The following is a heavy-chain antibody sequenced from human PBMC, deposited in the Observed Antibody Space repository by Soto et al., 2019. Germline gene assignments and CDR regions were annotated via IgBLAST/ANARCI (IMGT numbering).Heavy chain of an antibody. CDR1: DGSISSRSYY. D-gene: IGHD6-13*01. CDR2: IYYSGST. CDR3: ARHWQQLVLWAVGYMDV. Sequence: PSQPLSLTCTVSDGSISSRSYYWGWIRQPPGKGLEWIGSIYYSGSTCYNPPLKSRVTISVDTSKNQFSLKLSSVTAADTAVYYCARHWQQLVLWAVGYMDVWGKGTTVTVSS. J-gene: IGHJ6*03. V-gene: IGHV4-39*01.